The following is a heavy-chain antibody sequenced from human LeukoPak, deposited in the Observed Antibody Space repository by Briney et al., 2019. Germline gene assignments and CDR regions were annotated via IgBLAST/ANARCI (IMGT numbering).Heavy chain of an antibody. D-gene: IGHD6-13*01. CDR2: ISYDGSNK. Sequence: GGPLRLSCAASGFTFSGYGMHWVRQAPGKGLEWVAVISYDGSNKYYADSVKGRFTNSRDNSKNTLYLQMNSLRAEDTAVYYCAKDRYSSSWPPLDPWGQGTLVTVSS. V-gene: IGHV3-30*18. J-gene: IGHJ5*02. CDR3: AKDRYSSSWPPLDP. CDR1: GFTFSGYG.